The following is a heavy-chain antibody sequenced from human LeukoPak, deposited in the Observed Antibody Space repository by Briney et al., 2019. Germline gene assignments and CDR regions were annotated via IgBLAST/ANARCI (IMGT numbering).Heavy chain of an antibody. CDR1: VYTFTGYY. CDR2: ISPNTGAT. D-gene: IGHD6-19*01. CDR3: ARDRVGSGWPRPYYFEF. J-gene: IGHJ4*02. V-gene: IGHV1-2*02. Sequence: GASVSVSRKPSVYTFTGYYLHWVRQAPGQALEWMWWISPNTGATVYAQNFQDRVTMSRDTSIDTAYMDLSSLRSDDTAVYYCARDRVGSGWPRPYYFEFWGQGTLVTVPS.